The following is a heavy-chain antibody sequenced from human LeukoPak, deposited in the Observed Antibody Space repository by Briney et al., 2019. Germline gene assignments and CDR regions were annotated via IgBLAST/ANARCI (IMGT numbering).Heavy chain of an antibody. V-gene: IGHV2-5*01. CDR3: AHSFPYYYYMDV. J-gene: IGHJ6*03. Sequence: SGPTLVNPTQTLTLTCTFSGFSLSIHGVGVGWIRQPPGKALKWLAVIYWNDDKRYSPSLKSRLTITKDTSKNQVVLTMTNMDPVDTATYYCAHSFPYYYYMDVWGKGTTVTISS. CDR1: GFSLSIHGVG. CDR2: IYWNDDK.